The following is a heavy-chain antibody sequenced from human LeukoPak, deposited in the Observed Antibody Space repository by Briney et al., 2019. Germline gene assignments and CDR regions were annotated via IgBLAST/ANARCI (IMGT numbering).Heavy chain of an antibody. D-gene: IGHD3-10*01. Sequence: GSVKVSCKASGYTFTGYYMHWVRQAPGQGLEWMGWINPNSGGTNYAQKFQGRVTMTRDTSISTAYMELSRLRSDDTAVYYCASDSVLGGSGSYYAAPGRRGDYWGQGTLVTVSS. V-gene: IGHV1-2*02. CDR2: INPNSGGT. CDR3: ASDSVLGGSGSYYAAPGRRGDY. CDR1: GYTFTGYY. J-gene: IGHJ4*02.